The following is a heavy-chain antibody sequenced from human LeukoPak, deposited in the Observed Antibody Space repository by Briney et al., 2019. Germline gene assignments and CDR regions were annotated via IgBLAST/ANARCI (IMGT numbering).Heavy chain of an antibody. CDR2: ISGSGGST. Sequence: PGGSLRLSCAASGFTFSSYAMSWVRQAPGKGLEWVSAISGSGGSTYYADSVKGRFTISRDNSKNTLYLQMNSLRAEDTAVYYCAKARGSGIVVVVAATYYFDYWGQGTLVTVSS. D-gene: IGHD2-15*01. CDR3: AKARGSGIVVVVAATYYFDY. CDR1: GFTFSSYA. J-gene: IGHJ4*02. V-gene: IGHV3-23*01.